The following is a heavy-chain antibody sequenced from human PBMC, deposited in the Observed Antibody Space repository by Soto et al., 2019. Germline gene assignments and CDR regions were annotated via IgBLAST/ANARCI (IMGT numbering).Heavy chain of an antibody. Sequence: EVQLLEYGGGLVQPGWSLRLFCAAAGFTLSKYAMTWVRQAPGKGLEWVSTLTSGGGSYYGDTVRGRFTISRYNSKSTLYLQMNSLRAEDTAVYDCARTDKFNSHSSGWSNRFDYWGQGTLVTVSS. CDR1: GFTLSKYA. J-gene: IGHJ4*02. CDR2: LTSGGGS. CDR3: ARTDKFNSHSSGWSNRFDY. D-gene: IGHD6-19*01. V-gene: IGHV3-23*01.